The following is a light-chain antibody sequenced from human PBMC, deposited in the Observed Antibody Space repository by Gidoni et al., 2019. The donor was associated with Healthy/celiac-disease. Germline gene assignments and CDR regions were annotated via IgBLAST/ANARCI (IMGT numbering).Light chain of an antibody. CDR2: DAS. Sequence: THSPSSLSASVGDRVTITCRASQDISSTLVWYQQKPGKAPKLLIYDASSLESGVPSRFSGSGSGTDFTFTISSLQPEDFATYYCQQYNSHPYTFXQXTRLEIK. J-gene: IGKJ2*01. V-gene: IGKV1-13*02. CDR3: QQYNSHPYT. CDR1: QDISST.